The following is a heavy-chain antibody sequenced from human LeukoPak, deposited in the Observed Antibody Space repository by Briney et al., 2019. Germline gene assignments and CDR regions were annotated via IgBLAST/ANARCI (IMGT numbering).Heavy chain of an antibody. CDR2: IIPIFGTA. Sequence: SVKVSCKASGGTFSSYAISWVRQAAGQGLEWMGGIIPIFGTANYAQKFQGRVTITTDESTSTPYMELSSLRSEDTAVYYCASSPRITMARGAFDIWGQGTMVSVSS. V-gene: IGHV1-69*05. J-gene: IGHJ3*02. CDR3: ASSPRITMARGAFDI. D-gene: IGHD3-10*01. CDR1: GGTFSSYA.